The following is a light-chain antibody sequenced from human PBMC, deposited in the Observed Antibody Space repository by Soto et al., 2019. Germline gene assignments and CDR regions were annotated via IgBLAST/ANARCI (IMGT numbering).Light chain of an antibody. CDR2: GAS. J-gene: IGKJ3*01. CDR3: QQYGSSPVT. Sequence: EIVLTQSPGTLSLSPGERATLSCRASQSVNHNNLGWYQQNPGQPPRLLIYGASSRATGIPDRFSGSGSGTDFSLSISRLETEDLAVDYCQQYGSSPVTFGPGAIVDSK. CDR1: QSVNHNN. V-gene: IGKV3-20*01.